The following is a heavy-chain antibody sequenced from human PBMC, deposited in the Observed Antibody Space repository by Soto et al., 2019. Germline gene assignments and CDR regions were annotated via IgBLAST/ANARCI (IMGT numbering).Heavy chain of an antibody. CDR1: GFTFTSFD. D-gene: IGHD6-19*01. CDR3: AKDSRRSSGWFYFDH. J-gene: IGHJ4*02. CDR2: ISNDGVRT. V-gene: IGHV3-23*01. Sequence: PGGSLRLSCAASGFTFTSFDLGWVRQAPGKGLEWVSGISNDGVRTYYADSVKGRFTISRDNSKNTLSLQMNSLRAEDTAVYYCAKDSRRSSGWFYFDHWGQGALVTVSS.